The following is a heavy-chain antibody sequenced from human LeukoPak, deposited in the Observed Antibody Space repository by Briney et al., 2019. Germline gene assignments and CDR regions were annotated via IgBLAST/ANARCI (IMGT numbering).Heavy chain of an antibody. CDR3: AKSPNSYYYYYYMDV. V-gene: IGHV3-74*01. Sequence: GGSLRLSCAASGFTFSSYWMHWVRQAPGKGLVWVSRINSDGSSTSYADSVKGRFTISRDNAKNTLYLQMNSLRAEDTAVYYCAKSPNSYYYYYYMDVWGKGTTVTISS. D-gene: IGHD4-23*01. CDR1: GFTFSSYW. J-gene: IGHJ6*03. CDR2: INSDGSST.